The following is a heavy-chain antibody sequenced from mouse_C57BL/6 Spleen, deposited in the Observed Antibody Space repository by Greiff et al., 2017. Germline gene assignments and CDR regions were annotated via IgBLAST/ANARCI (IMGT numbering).Heavy chain of an antibody. J-gene: IGHJ1*03. D-gene: IGHD1-1*01. CDR3: ARSYGSSYGYFDV. Sequence: VKLQQSGAELVKPGASVKLSCKASGYTFTSYWMHWVKQRPGQGLEWIGMIHPNSGSTNYNEKFKSKATLTVDKSSSTAYMQLSSLTSEDSAVYYCARSYGSSYGYFDVWGTGTTVTVSS. CDR2: IHPNSGST. V-gene: IGHV1-64*01. CDR1: GYTFTSYW.